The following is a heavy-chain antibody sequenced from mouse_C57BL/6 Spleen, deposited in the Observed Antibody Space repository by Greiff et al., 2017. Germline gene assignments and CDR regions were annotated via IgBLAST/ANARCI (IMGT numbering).Heavy chain of an antibody. CDR1: GFTFSSYA. CDR3: ARGAGVKAWFAY. CDR2: ISDGGSYT. D-gene: IGHD6-1*01. J-gene: IGHJ3*01. V-gene: IGHV5-4*01. Sequence: EVQLVESGGGLVKPGGSLKLSCAASGFTFSSYAMSWVRQTPEKRLEWVATISDGGSYTYYPDNVKGRITISRDNAKNNLYLQMSHLKSEDTAMYYCARGAGVKAWFAYRGQGTLVTVLA.